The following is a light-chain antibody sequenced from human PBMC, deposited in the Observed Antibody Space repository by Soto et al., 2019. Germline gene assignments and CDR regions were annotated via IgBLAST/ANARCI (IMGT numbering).Light chain of an antibody. CDR3: ASYTTSSTYV. CDR2: DVS. Sequence: QSALTHPASVSGSPGQSIAISCTGTSSDVGAFNYVSWYQQHPGKAPKFMIFDVSSRPSGVSDRFSGSKSGNTASLTISGLQTEDEADYYCASYTTSSTYVFGTGTKLTVL. V-gene: IGLV2-14*03. J-gene: IGLJ1*01. CDR1: SSDVGAFNY.